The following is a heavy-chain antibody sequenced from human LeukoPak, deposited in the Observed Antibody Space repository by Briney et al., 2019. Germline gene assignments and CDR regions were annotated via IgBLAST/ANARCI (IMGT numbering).Heavy chain of an antibody. CDR2: IYYSGST. J-gene: IGHJ6*03. Sequence: PSETLSLTCIDSGGSISSSSYYWGWIRQPPGKGLEWIGSIYYSGSTYYNPSLKSRVTISVDTSKNQFSLKLSSVTAADTAVYYCARGSRGRSQYYMDVWGKGTTVTVSS. CDR3: ARGSRGRSQYYMDV. D-gene: IGHD3-16*01. V-gene: IGHV4-39*07. CDR1: GGSISSSSYY.